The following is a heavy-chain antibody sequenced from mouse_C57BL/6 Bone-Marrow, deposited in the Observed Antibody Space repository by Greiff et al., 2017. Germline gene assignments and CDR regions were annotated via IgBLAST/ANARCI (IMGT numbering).Heavy chain of an antibody. CDR3: AREGVFIFYYYLGWYFDV. V-gene: IGHV1-81*01. Sequence: QVQLKESGAELARPGASVKLSCKASGYTFTSYGISWVKQRTGQGLEWIGEIYPRSGNTYYNEKFKGKATLTADKSSSTAYMELRSLTSEDSAVYFCAREGVFIFYYYLGWYFDVWGTGTTVTVSS. CDR2: IYPRSGNT. J-gene: IGHJ1*03. CDR1: GYTFTSYG. D-gene: IGHD1-1*01.